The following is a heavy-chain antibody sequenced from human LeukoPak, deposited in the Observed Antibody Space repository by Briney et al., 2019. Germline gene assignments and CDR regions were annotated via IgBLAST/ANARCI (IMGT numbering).Heavy chain of an antibody. Sequence: PGGSLRLSCAASGFTFSSYWMSWVRQAPGKGLEWVANIKQDGSEKYYVDSVKGRFTISRDNAKKSLCLQMNSLRAEDTAVYYCARFHYYGSGSPSLWGQGTLVTVSS. J-gene: IGHJ4*02. CDR2: IKQDGSEK. D-gene: IGHD3-10*01. V-gene: IGHV3-7*01. CDR1: GFTFSSYW. CDR3: ARFHYYGSGSPSL.